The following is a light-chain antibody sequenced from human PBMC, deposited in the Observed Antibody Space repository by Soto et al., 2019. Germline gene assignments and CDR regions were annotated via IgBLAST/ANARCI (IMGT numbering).Light chain of an antibody. V-gene: IGLV2-23*01. J-gene: IGLJ3*02. CDR2: EGS. CDR1: SSDVGSYNL. Sequence: QSVLTQPASVSGSPGQSITISCTGTSSDVGSYNLVSWYQQHPGKAPKLMVYEGSKRPSGVSNRFSGSKSGNTASLPIPGLQADNDADYYCCSPAGSRTLWVFGGGTAVTAL. CDR3: CSPAGSRTLWV.